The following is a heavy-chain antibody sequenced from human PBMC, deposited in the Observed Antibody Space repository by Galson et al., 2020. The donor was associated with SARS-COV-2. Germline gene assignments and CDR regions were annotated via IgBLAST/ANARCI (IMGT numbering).Heavy chain of an antibody. J-gene: IGHJ4*02. D-gene: IGHD3-16*01. CDR1: GGSITSYS. Sequence: SETLSLTCTVTGGSITSYSWSWIRRPPGKGQDWIGHIRDTGTTTYNASLKSRVTISVDTSENQLSLRLTSVTAADTALYYCARHVRGSYYRLDSWGQGTLVTVSS. CDR3: ARHVRGSYYRLDS. CDR2: IRDTGTT. V-gene: IGHV4-59*08.